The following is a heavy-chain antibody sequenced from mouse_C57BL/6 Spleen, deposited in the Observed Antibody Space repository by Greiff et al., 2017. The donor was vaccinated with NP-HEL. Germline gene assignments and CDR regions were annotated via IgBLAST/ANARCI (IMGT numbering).Heavy chain of an antibody. D-gene: IGHD3-2*02. Sequence: VQLQQSGPELVKPGASVKISCKASGYAFSSSWMNWVKQRPGKGLEWIGRIYPGDGDTNYNGKFKGKATLTADKSSSTAYMQLSSLTSEDSAVYFCARSGSSGYGGFAYWGQGTLVTVSA. CDR3: ARSGSSGYGGFAY. CDR1: GYAFSSSW. V-gene: IGHV1-82*01. CDR2: IYPGDGDT. J-gene: IGHJ3*01.